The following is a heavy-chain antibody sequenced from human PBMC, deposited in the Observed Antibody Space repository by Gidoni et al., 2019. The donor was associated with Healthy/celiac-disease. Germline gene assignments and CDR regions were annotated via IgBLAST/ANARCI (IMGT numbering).Heavy chain of an antibody. J-gene: IGHJ5*02. V-gene: IGHV3-21*01. Sequence: EVQLVESGGGLVKPGGSLRLSCAASGFTFSSYSMNWVRQAPGKGLEWVSSISSSSSYIYYADSVKGRFTISRDNAKNSLYLQMNSLRAEDTAVYYCARGSWDIVVDGYNWFDPWGQGTLVTVSS. CDR3: ARGSWDIVVDGYNWFDP. CDR1: GFTFSSYS. D-gene: IGHD2-2*01. CDR2: ISSSSSYI.